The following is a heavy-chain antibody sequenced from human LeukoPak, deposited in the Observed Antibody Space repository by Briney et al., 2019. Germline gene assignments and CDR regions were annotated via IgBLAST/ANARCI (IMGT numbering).Heavy chain of an antibody. CDR3: ATVRYLEF. CDR2: IKQDGSEK. J-gene: IGHJ4*02. V-gene: IGHV3-7*01. Sequence: PGGSLRLSCVASGFTFSSNWMSWVRQAPGKGLEWVANIKQDGSEKYYVDSVKGRFTISRDNAKKSLYLQMNSLRAEDTAVYYCATVRYLEFWGQGILVTVS. CDR1: GFTFSSNW. D-gene: IGHD3-3*01.